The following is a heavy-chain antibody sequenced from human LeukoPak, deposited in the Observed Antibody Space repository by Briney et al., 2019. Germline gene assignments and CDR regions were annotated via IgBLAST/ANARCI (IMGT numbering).Heavy chain of an antibody. D-gene: IGHD6-19*01. CDR1: GFTFRSYE. Sequence: GGSLRLSCAASGFTFRSYEMTWVRQASGKGLEWVSYISGSGSTIYYTDSVKGRFTISRDNAKNSLYLQMNSLRAEDTAVYYCAGLVLDYWGQGTLVTVSS. J-gene: IGHJ4*02. CDR2: ISGSGSTI. V-gene: IGHV3-48*03. CDR3: AGLVLDY.